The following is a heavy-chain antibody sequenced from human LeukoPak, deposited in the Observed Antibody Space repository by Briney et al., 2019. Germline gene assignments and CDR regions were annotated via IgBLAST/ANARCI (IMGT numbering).Heavy chain of an antibody. V-gene: IGHV1-18*01. CDR3: ARDYYNDYEDTFDI. D-gene: IGHD4-11*01. CDR1: GYSFASYG. CDR2: VSGYDGRT. J-gene: IGHJ3*02. Sequence: AASVKVSCKASGYSFASYGISWVRQAPGQGRKWMGWVSGYDGRTNYAQNLKGRVTVTAETSTSTVYMELRSLRSDDTAIYYCARDYYNDYEDTFDIWGQGTMVTVSS.